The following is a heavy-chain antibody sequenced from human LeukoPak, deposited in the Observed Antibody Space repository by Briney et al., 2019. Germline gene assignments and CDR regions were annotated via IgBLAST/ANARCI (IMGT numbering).Heavy chain of an antibody. CDR1: GFTFSSYA. CDR3: ARDLADSSGYYTPLYY. V-gene: IGHV3-30-3*01. J-gene: IGHJ4*02. D-gene: IGHD3-22*01. Sequence: GGSLRLSCAASGFTFSSYAMHWVRQAPGKGLEWVAVISYDGSNKYYADSVKGRFTISRDNSKNTLYLQMISLRAEDTAVYYCARDLADSSGYYTPLYYWGQGTLVTVSS. CDR2: ISYDGSNK.